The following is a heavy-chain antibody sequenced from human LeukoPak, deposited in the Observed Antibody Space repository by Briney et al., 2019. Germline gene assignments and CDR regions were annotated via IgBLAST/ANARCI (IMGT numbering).Heavy chain of an antibody. V-gene: IGHV3-66*01. CDR1: GFTVRSYY. J-gene: IGHJ4*02. CDR2: IYSGGDT. D-gene: IGHD6-19*01. CDR3: AKERNLEIAVAGTIFDY. Sequence: GGSLRLSCAVSGFTVRSYYMAWVRQAPGKGLEWVSVIYSGGDTYYADSVKGRFTISRDNSKNMIYLEMSSLKAEDTAVYYCAKERNLEIAVAGTIFDYWGQGTLVIVSS.